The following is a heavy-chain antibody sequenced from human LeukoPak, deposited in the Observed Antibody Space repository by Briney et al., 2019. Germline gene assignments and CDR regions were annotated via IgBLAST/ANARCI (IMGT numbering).Heavy chain of an antibody. Sequence: PPETLSLTCDVSSGSISRTNWWSWVRQSPGQGLEWIGEISLSGRTNYNPSLQSRVTMSLDESKNQLSLDLASVTAADTAVYYCSRESGAFSPFGYWGQGTLVTVHS. CDR2: ISLSGRT. CDR1: SGSISRTNW. J-gene: IGHJ4*02. D-gene: IGHD1-26*01. CDR3: SRESGAFSPFGY. V-gene: IGHV4-4*03.